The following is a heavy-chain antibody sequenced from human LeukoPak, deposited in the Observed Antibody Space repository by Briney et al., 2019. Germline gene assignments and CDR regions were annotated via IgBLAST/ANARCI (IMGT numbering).Heavy chain of an antibody. J-gene: IGHJ3*02. CDR3: ARRGYSYGYSSPIDDAFDI. D-gene: IGHD5-18*01. Sequence: ASVKVSCKASGYTFTGYYMHWVRQAPGQGLEWMGRINPNSGGTNYAQKFQGRVTMTRDTSISTAYMELSRLRSDDTAVYYCARRGYSYGYSSPIDDAFDIWGQGTMVTVSS. CDR2: INPNSGGT. CDR1: GYTFTGYY. V-gene: IGHV1-2*06.